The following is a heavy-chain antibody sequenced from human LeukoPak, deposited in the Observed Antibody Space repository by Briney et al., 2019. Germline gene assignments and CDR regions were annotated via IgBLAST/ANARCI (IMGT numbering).Heavy chain of an antibody. D-gene: IGHD3-10*01. J-gene: IGHJ4*02. CDR3: AGVFSGRRPFEL. CDR2: IYYRGTT. V-gene: IGHV4-59*03. Sequence: SETLSLTCTVSGGSINDYYWNWLRQPPGKGLEWIGFIYYRGTTNNNPSLKSRVTTSIDTSKKQFSLNLSSVTAADTAIYYCAGVFSGRRPFELWGQGILVTVSS. CDR1: GGSINDYY.